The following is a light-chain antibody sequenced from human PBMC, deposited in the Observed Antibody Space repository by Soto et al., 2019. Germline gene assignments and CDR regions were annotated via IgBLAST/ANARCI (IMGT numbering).Light chain of an antibody. V-gene: IGKV3-11*01. CDR3: HHRSNWPPLT. CDR1: QSVGRD. Sequence: EIVLTQSPATLSLSPGERATLSCRASQSVGRDLAWYQQKPGRAPRLLIYDASSRPPGIPARFSGSGSGTDFTLTISSLEPEDFAVYYCHHRSNWPPLTFGGGTKVEIK. J-gene: IGKJ4*01. CDR2: DAS.